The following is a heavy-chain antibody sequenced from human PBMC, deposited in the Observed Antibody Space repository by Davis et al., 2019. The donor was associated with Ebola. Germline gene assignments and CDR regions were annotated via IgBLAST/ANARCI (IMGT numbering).Heavy chain of an antibody. Sequence: GESLKISCAASGFTFSSYGMHWVRQAPGKGLEWVAVISYDGSNKYYADSVKGRFTISRDNSKNTLYLQMNSLRAEDTAVYYGAGPLGGGGLDYWGQGTLVTVSS. D-gene: IGHD3-16*01. CDR1: GFTFSSYG. J-gene: IGHJ4*02. V-gene: IGHV3-30*03. CDR2: ISYDGSNK. CDR3: AGPLGGGGLDY.